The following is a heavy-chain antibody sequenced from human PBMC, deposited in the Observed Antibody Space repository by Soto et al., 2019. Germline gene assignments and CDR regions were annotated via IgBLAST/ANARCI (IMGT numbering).Heavy chain of an antibody. D-gene: IGHD6-6*01. CDR1: GYTFTGHY. CDR2: INPDNGGT. J-gene: IGHJ4*02. V-gene: IGHV1-2*02. CDR3: AREVGKVGYSSSSCDY. Sequence: QVQLVQSGAEVQKPGASVKVSCKASGYTFTGHYMYWVRQAFGQGLEWLGWINPDNGGTSYAQKFQGRVTMTTDTSISTAYMGLSRLTSADTAVYYCAREVGKVGYSSSSCDYWGQGSLVTVST.